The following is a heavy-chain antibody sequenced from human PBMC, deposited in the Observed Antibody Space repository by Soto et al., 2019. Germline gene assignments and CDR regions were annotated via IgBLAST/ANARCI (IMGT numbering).Heavy chain of an antibody. V-gene: IGHV1-18*01. J-gene: IGHJ4*02. CDR1: GYTFTSYC. D-gene: IGHD6-13*01. CDR2: ISAYNGNT. CDR3: ARALYSSSWYLPYYFDY. Sequence: ASVKVSCKASGYTFTSYCISWVRQAPGQGLEWMGWISAYNGNTNYAQKLQGRVTMTTDTSTSTAYMELRSLRSDDTAVYYCARALYSSSWYLPYYFDYWGQGTLVTVSS.